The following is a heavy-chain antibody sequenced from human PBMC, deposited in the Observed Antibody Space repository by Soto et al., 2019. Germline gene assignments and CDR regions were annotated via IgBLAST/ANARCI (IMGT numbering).Heavy chain of an antibody. Sequence: EVQLVESGGALVQPGGSLRLSCTASGFTFDHYAIHWVRQAPGKGLEWISGISWNGEATGYADSVKGRFTISRDNAKNSLHLQMNSLRTEDTAMYFCANLPLYGSGFDCWGQGTLAT. V-gene: IGHV3-9*01. CDR2: ISWNGEAT. D-gene: IGHD3-10*01. CDR3: ANLPLYGSGFDC. J-gene: IGHJ4*02. CDR1: GFTFDHYA.